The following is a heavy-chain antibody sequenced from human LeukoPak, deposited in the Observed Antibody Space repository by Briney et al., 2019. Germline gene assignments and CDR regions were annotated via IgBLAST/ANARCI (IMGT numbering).Heavy chain of an antibody. CDR3: AREDSSGWADY. J-gene: IGHJ4*02. V-gene: IGHV3-48*03. Sequence: PGGSLRLSCAASGFTFTSYEMNWVRLAPGKGLEWVSRIGGSGGRTYYADSVKGRFTISRDNAKNSLYLQMNSLRAEDTAVYYCAREDSSGWADYWGQGTLVTVSS. CDR2: IGGSGGRT. D-gene: IGHD6-19*01. CDR1: GFTFTSYE.